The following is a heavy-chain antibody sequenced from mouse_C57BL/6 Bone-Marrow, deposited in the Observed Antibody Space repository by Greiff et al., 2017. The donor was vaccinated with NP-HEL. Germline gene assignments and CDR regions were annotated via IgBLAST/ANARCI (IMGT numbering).Heavy chain of an antibody. CDR3: ARYLYYYGSSDAMDY. CDR1: GYAFSSSW. V-gene: IGHV1-82*01. Sequence: QVQLKESGPELVKPGASVKISCKASGYAFSSSWMNWVKQRPGKGLEWIGRIYPGDGDTNYNGKFKGKATLTADKSSSTAYMQLSSLTSEDSAVYCCARYLYYYGSSDAMDYWGQGTSVTVSS. D-gene: IGHD1-1*01. CDR2: IYPGDGDT. J-gene: IGHJ4*01.